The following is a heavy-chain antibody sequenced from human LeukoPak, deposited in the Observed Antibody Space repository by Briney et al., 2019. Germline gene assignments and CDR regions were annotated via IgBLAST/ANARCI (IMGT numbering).Heavy chain of an antibody. Sequence: GGSLRLSCAASGFTFSRFAIHWVRQAPGKGLEWVAVISYDGRNKYYVDSVKGRFTISRDNSENRLYLQMDSLRVEDTAVYYCARDQEDPDYWGQGTLVTVSS. CDR1: GFTFSRFA. CDR3: ARDQEDPDY. CDR2: ISYDGRNK. J-gene: IGHJ4*02. V-gene: IGHV3-30*04. D-gene: IGHD2-15*01.